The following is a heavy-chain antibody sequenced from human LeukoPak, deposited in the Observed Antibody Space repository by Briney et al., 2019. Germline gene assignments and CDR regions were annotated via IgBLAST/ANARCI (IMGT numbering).Heavy chain of an antibody. CDR1: GASISTGTSY. CDR2: IHHSGST. V-gene: IGHV4-39*07. Sequence: SETLSLTCNVSGASISTGTSYWGWIRQPPGRGLEWIGYIHHSGSTYYNPSLKSRVTMSVDTSKNQFSLKLSSVTAVDTAVYYCARYGSGSEEGWFDPWGQGTLVTVSS. D-gene: IGHD3-10*01. J-gene: IGHJ5*02. CDR3: ARYGSGSEEGWFDP.